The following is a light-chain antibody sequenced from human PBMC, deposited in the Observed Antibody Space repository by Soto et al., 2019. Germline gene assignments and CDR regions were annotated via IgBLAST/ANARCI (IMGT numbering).Light chain of an antibody. CDR1: SGDIGSYNR. V-gene: IGLV2-14*03. CDR3: SSYTNINTRACV. CDR2: DVT. J-gene: IGLJ1*01. Sequence: QSALTQPASVSGSPGQSITISCTGTSGDIGSYNRVSWYQQHPGKAPKLIIYDVTDRPSGVSNLFSGSKSGNTASLTTSVLQAEDEAEYYCSSYTNINTRACVFGTRTKVTVL.